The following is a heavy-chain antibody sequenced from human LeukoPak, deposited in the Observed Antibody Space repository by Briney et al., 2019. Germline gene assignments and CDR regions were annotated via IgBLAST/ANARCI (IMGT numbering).Heavy chain of an antibody. D-gene: IGHD3-22*01. CDR2: ISGSGGST. J-gene: IGHJ4*02. V-gene: IGHV3-23*01. CDR1: GFTFSSYG. Sequence: PGGSLRLSCAASGFTFSSYGMSWVRQAPGKGLEWVSAISGSGGSTYYADSVKGRFTISRDNSKNTLYLQMNSLRAEDTAVYYCAKAGTTYYYDSSGYFDYWGQGTLVTVSS. CDR3: AKAGTTYYYDSSGYFDY.